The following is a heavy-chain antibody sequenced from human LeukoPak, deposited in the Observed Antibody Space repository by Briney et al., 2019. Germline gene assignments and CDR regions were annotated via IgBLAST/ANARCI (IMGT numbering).Heavy chain of an antibody. J-gene: IGHJ6*02. CDR2: IYDRGSK. CDR3: ARGCRGDDSFYYSGMDV. CDR1: GRSISRQY. V-gene: IGHV4-59*11. Sequence: PSDTLSHPCPLPGRSISRQYWSGLRQPPPNGLEWLGYIYDRGSKNYNPSLKSRVTMSLDTSKNQFSLKLYSVTAADTAVYYCARGCRGDDSFYYSGMDVWGQGATITVSS. D-gene: IGHD5-12*01.